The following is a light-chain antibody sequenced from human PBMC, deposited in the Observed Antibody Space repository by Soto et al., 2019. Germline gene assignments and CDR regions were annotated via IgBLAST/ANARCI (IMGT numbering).Light chain of an antibody. CDR1: SSDVGGYNY. Sequence: QSALTQPTSASGSRGQSVTISCTGTSSDVGGYNYVSWYQQHPGKATKLMIYEVSKRSSGVPDRFSGSKSGNTASLTVSGLQAEDEADYYCSSYAGSNNIFGTGTKLTVL. CDR2: EVS. CDR3: SSYAGSNNI. V-gene: IGLV2-8*01. J-gene: IGLJ1*01.